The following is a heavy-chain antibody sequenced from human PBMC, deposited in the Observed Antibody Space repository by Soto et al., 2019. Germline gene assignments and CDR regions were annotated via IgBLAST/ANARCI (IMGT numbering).Heavy chain of an antibody. V-gene: IGHV1-69*13. CDR1: GGTFSSYA. J-gene: IGHJ6*02. Sequence: SVKVSCKASGGTFSSYAISWVRQAPGQGLEWMGGIIPIFGTANYAQKFQGRVTITADESTSTAYMELSSLRSEDTAVYYCARDTDKLYGMDVWGQGTTVTVSS. CDR3: ARDTDKLYGMDV. D-gene: IGHD4-17*01. CDR2: IIPIFGTA.